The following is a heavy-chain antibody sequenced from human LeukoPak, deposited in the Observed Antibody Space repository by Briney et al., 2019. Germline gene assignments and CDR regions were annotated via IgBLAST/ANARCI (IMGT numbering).Heavy chain of an antibody. CDR3: AKGSTVTTSWFDP. D-gene: IGHD4-17*01. V-gene: IGHV3-23*01. CDR1: GFTFSSYA. J-gene: IGHJ5*02. CDR2: ISGSGGST. Sequence: GGSLRLSCAASGFTFSSYAMSWVRQAPGKGLEWVSGISGSGGSTYYADSVKGRFTISRDISKNTLYLQMNSLRAEDTAVYYCAKGSTVTTSWFDPWGQGTLVTVSS.